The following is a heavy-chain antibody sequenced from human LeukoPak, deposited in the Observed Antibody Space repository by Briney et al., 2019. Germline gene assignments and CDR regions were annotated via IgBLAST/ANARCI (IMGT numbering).Heavy chain of an antibody. D-gene: IGHD5-18*01. CDR3: ARGHESRGYSPKWYFDL. CDR2: IIPIFGTA. V-gene: IGHV1-69*06. CDR1: GGTFSSYA. Sequence: SVKVSCKASGGTFSSYAISWVRQAPGQGLEWMGRIIPIFGTANYAQKFQGRVTITADKSTSTAYMELSSLRSEDTAVYYCARGHESRGYSPKWYFDLWGRGTLVTVSS. J-gene: IGHJ2*01.